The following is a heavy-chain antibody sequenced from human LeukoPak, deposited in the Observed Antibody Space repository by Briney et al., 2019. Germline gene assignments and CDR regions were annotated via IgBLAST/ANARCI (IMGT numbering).Heavy chain of an antibody. CDR1: GGSFSGYY. D-gene: IGHD2-15*01. CDR3: ARISCSGGSCYNFDY. CDR2: INHSGST. J-gene: IGHJ4*02. V-gene: IGHV4-34*01. Sequence: PSETLSLTCAVYGGSFSGYYWSWIRQPPGKGLEWIGEINHSGSTNYNPSLKSRVTISVDTSKNQFSLKLSPVTAADTAVYYCARISCSGGSCYNFDYWGQGTLVTVSS.